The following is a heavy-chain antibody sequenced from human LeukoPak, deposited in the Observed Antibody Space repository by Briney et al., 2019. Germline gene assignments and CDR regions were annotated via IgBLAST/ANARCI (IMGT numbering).Heavy chain of an antibody. CDR3: AKGDSYYYTSGSYYFDN. Sequence: GGSLRLSCAAFGFTVSVNYMSWVRQAPGKGLECVSVIYSGGNTYYADSVKGRFTISRDNSKNTLYLQMNSLRAEDTAVYYCAKGDSYYYTSGSYYFDNWGQETLVTVSS. J-gene: IGHJ4*01. CDR1: GFTVSVNY. V-gene: IGHV3-53*01. CDR2: IYSGGNT. D-gene: IGHD3-10*01.